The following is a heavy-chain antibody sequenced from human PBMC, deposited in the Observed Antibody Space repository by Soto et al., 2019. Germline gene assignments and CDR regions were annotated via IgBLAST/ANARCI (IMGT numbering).Heavy chain of an antibody. CDR3: ARDRRDHTDGYGMDV. J-gene: IGHJ6*02. V-gene: IGHV1-18*04. CDR2: ISAYNGNT. Sequence: ASVKVSCEASGYTFTSYGISWVRQAPGQGLEWMGWISAYNGNTNYAQKLQGRVTMTTDTSTSTAYMELRSLSSVTAADTAVYYCARDRRDHTDGYGMDVWGQGTTVTVSS. CDR1: GYTFTSYG.